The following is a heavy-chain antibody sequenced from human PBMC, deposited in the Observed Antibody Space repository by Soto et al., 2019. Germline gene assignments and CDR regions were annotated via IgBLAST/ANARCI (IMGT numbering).Heavy chain of an antibody. CDR3: TTGRGGSAYVPGAY. V-gene: IGHV3-15*07. CDR1: GFSFTSAW. D-gene: IGHD5-12*01. Sequence: EVQLVESGGGLVKPGGSLRLSCAASGFSFTSAWMNWVRQIPGKGLEWVGRMKTNIDGGATDYSAPVKGRFTISRDDSKDTVYLQMNSLKTEDTAVYYCTTGRGGSAYVPGAYWGQGALVTVSS. J-gene: IGHJ4*02. CDR2: MKTNIDGGAT.